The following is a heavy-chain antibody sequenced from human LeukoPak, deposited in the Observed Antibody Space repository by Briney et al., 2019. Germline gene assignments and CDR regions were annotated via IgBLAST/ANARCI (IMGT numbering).Heavy chain of an antibody. CDR2: INSDGSWT. CDR1: GNYW. Sequence: GGSLRLSCAASGNYWMHWVRQAPGKGLVWVSHINSDGSWTSYADSVKGRFTISKDNAKNTVYLQMNDLRAEDTAVYYCVSFYETYWGRGTLVTVSS. V-gene: IGHV3-74*01. J-gene: IGHJ4*02. CDR3: VSFYETY. D-gene: IGHD2-2*01.